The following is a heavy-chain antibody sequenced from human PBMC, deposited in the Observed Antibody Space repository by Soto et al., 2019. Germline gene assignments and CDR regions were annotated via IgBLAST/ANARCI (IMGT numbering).Heavy chain of an antibody. CDR3: ARMPSGYLNYYYDY. CDR2: IYPGDSNT. CDR1: GYTYISYW. J-gene: IGHJ4*02. V-gene: IGHV5-51*01. D-gene: IGHD5-12*01. Sequence: GEALKICWQVCGYTYISYWNVWVRQMPGKGPEWMGIIYPGDSNTSHGPSFQGQVTISADKSINTADVQWSSLKASDTAMYYCARMPSGYLNYYYDYWGLGAMVTV.